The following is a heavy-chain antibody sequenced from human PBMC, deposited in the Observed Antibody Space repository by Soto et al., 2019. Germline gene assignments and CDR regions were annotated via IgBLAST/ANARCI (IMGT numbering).Heavy chain of an antibody. CDR3: ARTGYSSSWYVY. V-gene: IGHV4-34*01. Sequence: QVQLQQWGAGLLKPSETLSLTCAVNGGSFSGYYWSWIRQPPGKGLEWIGEINHSGSTNYNPSLKSRVTISVDTSKNQFSLKLSSVTAADTAVYYCARTGYSSSWYVYWGQGTLVTVSS. D-gene: IGHD6-13*01. CDR1: GGSFSGYY. CDR2: INHSGST. J-gene: IGHJ4*02.